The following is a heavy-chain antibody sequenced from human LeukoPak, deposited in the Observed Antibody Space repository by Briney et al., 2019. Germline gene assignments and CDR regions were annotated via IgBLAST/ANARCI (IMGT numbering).Heavy chain of an antibody. CDR1: GGSFSGYY. V-gene: IGHV4-34*01. D-gene: IGHD6-13*01. CDR2: INHSGST. CDR3: ARRPGYSSSWYYDY. Sequence: TSEPLSLTCAVYGGSFSGYYWSWIRQPPGKGLEWIGEINHSGSTNYNPSLKSRVTISVDTSKNQFSLKLSSVTAADTAVYYCARRPGYSSSWYYDYWGQGTLVTVSS. J-gene: IGHJ4*02.